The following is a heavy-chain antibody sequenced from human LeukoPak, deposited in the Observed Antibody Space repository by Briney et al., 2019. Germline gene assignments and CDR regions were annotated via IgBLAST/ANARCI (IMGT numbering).Heavy chain of an antibody. CDR3: ARSGEQQLVTAAYFDY. V-gene: IGHV4-30-2*01. CDR2: IYHSGST. J-gene: IGHJ4*02. D-gene: IGHD6-13*01. Sequence: SQTLSLTCTVSGGPISSGGYYWSWIRQPPGKGLEWIGYIYHSGSTYYNPSLKSRVTISVDRSKNQFSLKLSSVTAADTAVYYCARSGEQQLVTAAYFDYWGQGTLVTVSS. CDR1: GGPISSGGYY.